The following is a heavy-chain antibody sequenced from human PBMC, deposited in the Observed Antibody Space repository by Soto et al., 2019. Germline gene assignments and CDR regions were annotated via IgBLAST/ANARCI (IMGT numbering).Heavy chain of an antibody. CDR1: GYTFTSYG. D-gene: IGHD3-3*01. CDR2: ISAYNGNT. V-gene: IGHV1-18*01. J-gene: IGHJ6*03. Sequence: ASVKVSCKASGYTFTSYGISWVRQAPGQGLEWMGWISAYNGNTNYAQKLQGRVTMTTDTSTSTAYMELRSLRSDDTAVYYCARAGILECLTNYYYYMDVWGKGTTVTVSS. CDR3: ARAGILECLTNYYYYMDV.